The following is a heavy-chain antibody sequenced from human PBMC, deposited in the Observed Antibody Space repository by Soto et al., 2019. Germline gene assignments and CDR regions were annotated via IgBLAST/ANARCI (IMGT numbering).Heavy chain of an antibody. V-gene: IGHV1-8*02. CDR1: GYTFTGYY. D-gene: IGHD3-3*01. J-gene: IGHJ6*02. CDR2: MNPNSGNT. Sequence: ASVKVSCKASGYTFTGYYMHWVRQATGQGLEWMGWMNPNSGNTGYAQKFQGRVTMTRNTSISTAYMELSSLRSEDTAVYYCARGGYYAYGMDVWGQGTTVTVSS. CDR3: ARGGYYAYGMDV.